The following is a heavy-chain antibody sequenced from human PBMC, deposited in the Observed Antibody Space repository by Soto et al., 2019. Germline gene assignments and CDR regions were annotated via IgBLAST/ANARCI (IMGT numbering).Heavy chain of an antibody. CDR2: IYYSGST. J-gene: IGHJ6*02. Sequence: QVQLQESGPGLVKPSETLSLTCTVSGGSISSYYWSWIRQPPGKGLEWIGYIYYSGSTNYNPSLKSRVPISVDTAKNQFSLKLSSVTAADTAVYYCAREGAGRGYYYYGMDVWGQGTTVTVSS. V-gene: IGHV4-59*01. D-gene: IGHD1-26*01. CDR1: GGSISSYY. CDR3: AREGAGRGYYYYGMDV.